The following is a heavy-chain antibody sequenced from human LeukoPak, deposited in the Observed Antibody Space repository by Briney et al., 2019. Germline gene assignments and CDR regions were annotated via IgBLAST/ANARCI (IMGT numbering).Heavy chain of an antibody. Sequence: ASVKVSCKASGYTFTGYYMHWVRQAPGQGLEWMGWINPNSGGTNYAQTFQGRVTMTRDTSISTAYMELSRLRSDDTAVYYCARFGSYGYFDYWGQGTLVTVSS. CDR1: GYTFTGYY. J-gene: IGHJ4*02. CDR3: ARFGSYGYFDY. D-gene: IGHD1-26*01. V-gene: IGHV1-2*02. CDR2: INPNSGGT.